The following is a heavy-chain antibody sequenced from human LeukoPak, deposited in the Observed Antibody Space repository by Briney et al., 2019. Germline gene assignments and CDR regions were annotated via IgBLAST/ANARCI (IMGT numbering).Heavy chain of an antibody. CDR3: AAYFDSSGTNGYFDY. V-gene: IGHV2-70*01. CDR1: GFSLSTSGMC. Sequence: ESGPTLVNPTQTLTLTCTFSGFSLSTSGMCVSWIRQPPGKALEWLSLIDWDDDKYYSTSLKTRLTISKDTSKNQVVLTMTNVDPVDTATYYCAAYFDSSGTNGYFDYWGQGTLVTVSS. D-gene: IGHD3-22*01. J-gene: IGHJ4*02. CDR2: IDWDDDK.